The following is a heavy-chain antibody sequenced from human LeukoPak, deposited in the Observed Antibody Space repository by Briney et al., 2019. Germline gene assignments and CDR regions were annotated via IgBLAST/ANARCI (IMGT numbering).Heavy chain of an antibody. Sequence: PGGSLRLSCAASGFTFSSYAMGWVRQAPGKGLEWVSAISGSGGSTYYADSVKGRFTISRDNSKNTLYLQMNSLRAEDTAVYYCATIGPQWLVREYYFDYWGQGTLVTVSS. J-gene: IGHJ4*02. CDR1: GFTFSSYA. CDR2: ISGSGGST. D-gene: IGHD6-19*01. CDR3: ATIGPQWLVREYYFDY. V-gene: IGHV3-23*01.